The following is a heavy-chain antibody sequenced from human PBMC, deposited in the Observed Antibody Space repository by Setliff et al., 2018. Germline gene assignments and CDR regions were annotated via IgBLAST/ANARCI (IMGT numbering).Heavy chain of an antibody. Sequence: ASVKVSCKASAYTSTDYYMNWVRQGPGQGLEWMGWISAYNGNTNYAQKLQGRVTMTTDTSTSTAYMELRSLRSDDTAVYYCARAPSVELVTIRTNSWFTYWGQGTLVTVSS. V-gene: IGHV1-18*04. CDR1: AYTSTDYY. CDR3: ARAPSVELVTIRTNSWFTY. J-gene: IGHJ4*02. CDR2: ISAYNGNT. D-gene: IGHD5-18*01.